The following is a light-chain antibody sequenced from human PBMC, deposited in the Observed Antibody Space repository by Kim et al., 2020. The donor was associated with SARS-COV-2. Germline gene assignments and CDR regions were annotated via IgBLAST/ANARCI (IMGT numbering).Light chain of an antibody. J-gene: IGLJ1*01. V-gene: IGLV3-21*04. Sequence: SYELTQPPSVSVAPGKTARITCGGNNIGSKSVHWYQQKPGQAPVLVIYYDSDRPSGIPERFSGSNSGNTATLTISRVEAGDEADYYYHVWDSSGDHGVFG. CDR3: HVWDSSGDHGV. CDR2: YDS. CDR1: NIGSKS.